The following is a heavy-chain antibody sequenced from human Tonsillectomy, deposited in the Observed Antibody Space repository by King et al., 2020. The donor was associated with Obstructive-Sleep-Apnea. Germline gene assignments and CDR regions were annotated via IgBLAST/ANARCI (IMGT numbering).Heavy chain of an antibody. CDR1: GGSISSSSYY. CDR3: ARATYSISCVCPPGFDY. CDR2: IYYSGST. V-gene: IGHV4-39*07. D-gene: IGHD2-2*01. J-gene: IGHJ4*02. Sequence: LQLQESGPGLVKPSETLSLTCTVSGGSISSSSYYWGWIRQPPGKGLEWIGSIYYSGSTYYNPSLKSRVTISVDTSKNQFSLKLSSMTAADTAVYYCARATYSISCVCPPGFDYWGQGTLVTVSS.